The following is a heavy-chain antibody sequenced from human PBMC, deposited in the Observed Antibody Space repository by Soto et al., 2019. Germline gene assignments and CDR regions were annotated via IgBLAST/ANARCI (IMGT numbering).Heavy chain of an antibody. D-gene: IGHD3-16*01. CDR1: GYIFVNYG. Sequence: QVQLVQSRDEVKKPGASVKVSCKASGYIFVNYGIAWVRQAPRQGLEWMGWISPYTGNTHSATKVQGRLTMTTDTSTSTAYMDLGSLTSDDTAVYYCVMVDNYVTPTPQDVWGQGTTVTVSS. CDR2: ISPYTGNT. CDR3: VMVDNYVTPTPQDV. J-gene: IGHJ6*02. V-gene: IGHV1-18*01.